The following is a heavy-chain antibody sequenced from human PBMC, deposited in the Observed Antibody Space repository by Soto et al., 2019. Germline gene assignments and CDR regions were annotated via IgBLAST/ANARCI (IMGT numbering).Heavy chain of an antibody. CDR1: GFTFSSYA. Sequence: EVQLLESGGGLVQPGGSLRLSCAASGFTFSSYAMSWVRQAPGKGLEWVSAISGSGGSTYYADSVKGRFTISRDNSKNPLYLRMNSLRAEDTAVYYCAKDDHYYGSGIPDYWGQGTLVTVSS. V-gene: IGHV3-23*01. J-gene: IGHJ4*02. CDR3: AKDDHYYGSGIPDY. D-gene: IGHD3-10*01. CDR2: ISGSGGST.